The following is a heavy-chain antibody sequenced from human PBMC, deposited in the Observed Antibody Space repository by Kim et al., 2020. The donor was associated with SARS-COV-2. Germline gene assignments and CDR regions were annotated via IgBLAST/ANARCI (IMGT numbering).Heavy chain of an antibody. J-gene: IGHJ4*02. D-gene: IGHD3-9*01. CDR3: AKPDYDILTGYSSALFLLRY. Sequence: RFHISRDNSKNTLYLQMNSLRAEDTAVYYCAKPDYDILTGYSSALFLLRYWGQGTLVTVSS. V-gene: IGHV3-23*01.